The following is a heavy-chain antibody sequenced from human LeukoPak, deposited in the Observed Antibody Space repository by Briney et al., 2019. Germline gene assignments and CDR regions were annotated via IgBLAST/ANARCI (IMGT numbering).Heavy chain of an antibody. Sequence: GGSLRLSCAASGFTFSNYAMTWVRRAPGKGLEWVSTMTGSGSSTSYADSVKGRFTVSRDSSKNTLYLQMSGLRGEDTAVYYCAKGAAGATRWFDPWGRGTLVTVSS. CDR3: AKGAAGATRWFDP. CDR1: GFTFSNYA. CDR2: MTGSGSST. J-gene: IGHJ5*02. D-gene: IGHD1-26*01. V-gene: IGHV3-23*01.